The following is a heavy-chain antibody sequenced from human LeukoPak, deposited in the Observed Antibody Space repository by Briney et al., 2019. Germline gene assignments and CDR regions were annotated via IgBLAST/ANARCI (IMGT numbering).Heavy chain of an antibody. CDR1: GFTFSSYA. J-gene: IGHJ4*02. D-gene: IGHD3-9*01. Sequence: GGSLRLSCAASGFTFSSYAMSWVRQAPGKGLEWVSAISGSGGITYYADSVKGWFTISRDNSKNTLFLQMNSLRAEDTAVYYCAKDHTPIPTSIYFDYWGQGTLVTVSS. CDR3: AKDHTPIPTSIYFDY. V-gene: IGHV3-23*01. CDR2: ISGSGGIT.